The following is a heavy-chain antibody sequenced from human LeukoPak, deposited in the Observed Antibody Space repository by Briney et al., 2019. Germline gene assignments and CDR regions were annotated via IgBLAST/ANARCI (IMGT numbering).Heavy chain of an antibody. CDR3: ARGQGHSSGWEPFDY. CDR2: INHSGST. V-gene: IGHV4-34*01. CDR1: GGSFSGYY. Sequence: SETLSLTCAVYGGSFSGYYWSWIRQPPRKGLEWIGEINHSGSTNYNPSLKSRVTISVDTSKNQFSLKLSSVTAADTAVYYCARGQGHSSGWEPFDYWGQGTLVTVSS. D-gene: IGHD6-19*01. J-gene: IGHJ4*02.